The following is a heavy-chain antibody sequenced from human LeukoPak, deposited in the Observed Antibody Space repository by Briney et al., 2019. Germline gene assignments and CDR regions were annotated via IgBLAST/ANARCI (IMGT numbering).Heavy chain of an antibody. J-gene: IGHJ4*02. CDR3: ASSIRYP. CDR1: GFTFSSYA. D-gene: IGHD3-9*01. Sequence: GRSLRLSCAASGFTFSSYAMHWVRQAPGKGLEWVAVISYDGSNKYYADSVKGRSTISRDNSKNTLYLQMNNLRAEDTAVYYCASSIRYPWGQGTLVTVSS. V-gene: IGHV3-30*14. CDR2: ISYDGSNK.